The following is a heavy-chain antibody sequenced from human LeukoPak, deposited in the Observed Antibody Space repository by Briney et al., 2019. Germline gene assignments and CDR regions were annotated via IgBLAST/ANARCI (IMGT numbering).Heavy chain of an antibody. CDR1: GYSFTNYW. D-gene: IGHD3-22*01. CDR2: IYPGDSDT. J-gene: IGHJ3*02. Sequence: GESLKISCKGSGYSFTNYWIGWVRQMPGEGLEWMGIIYPGDSDTTYSPSFQGQVTISADKSISTAYLQWSSLKASDTAMYYCARSYYYDSSAYYQGAFDIWGQGTMVTVS. V-gene: IGHV5-51*01. CDR3: ARSYYYDSSAYYQGAFDI.